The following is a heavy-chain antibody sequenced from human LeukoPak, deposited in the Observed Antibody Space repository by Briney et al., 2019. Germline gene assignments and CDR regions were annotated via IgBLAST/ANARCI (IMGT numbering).Heavy chain of an antibody. CDR3: ARENYHDSSGYPY. V-gene: IGHV3-49*04. Sequence: PGGSLRVYCAASGLTFTTYATNWVRQAPGKGLEWVSFIRSKAYDGTAEYAASVQGRFTISRDDSKRIAYLQMNSLKTEDTAMYYCARENYHDSSGYPYWGQGTLVTVSS. CDR1: GLTFTTYA. J-gene: IGHJ4*02. CDR2: IRSKAYDGTA. D-gene: IGHD3-22*01.